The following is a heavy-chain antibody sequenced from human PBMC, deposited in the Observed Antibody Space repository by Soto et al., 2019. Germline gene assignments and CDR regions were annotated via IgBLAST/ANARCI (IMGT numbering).Heavy chain of an antibody. CDR2: IIPIFGTA. D-gene: IGHD3-3*01. CDR3: ARGELRFLEWFTSYYMDV. J-gene: IGHJ6*03. V-gene: IGHV1-69*13. Sequence: PVKVSSKASRYTSSSYASSSVRQAPGQGLEWMGGIIPIFGTANYAQKFQGRVTITADESTSTAYMELSSLRSEDTAVYYCARGELRFLEWFTSYYMDVWGKGTTVTVSS. CDR1: RYTSSSYA.